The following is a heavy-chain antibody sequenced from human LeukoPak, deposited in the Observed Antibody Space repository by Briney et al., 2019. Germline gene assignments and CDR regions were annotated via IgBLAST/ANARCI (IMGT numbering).Heavy chain of an antibody. V-gene: IGHV4-39*07. D-gene: IGHD3-10*01. CDR1: GGSISSSSYY. J-gene: IGHJ6*03. CDR3: ARDLRYYYGSGSYYYYYYYYMDV. Sequence: SETLSLTCTVSGGSISSSSYYWGWIRQPPGKGLEWIGSIYYSGSTYYNPSLKSRVTISVDTSKNQFSLKLSSVTAADTAVYYCARDLRYYYGSGSYYYYYYYYMDVWGKGTTVTVSS. CDR2: IYYSGST.